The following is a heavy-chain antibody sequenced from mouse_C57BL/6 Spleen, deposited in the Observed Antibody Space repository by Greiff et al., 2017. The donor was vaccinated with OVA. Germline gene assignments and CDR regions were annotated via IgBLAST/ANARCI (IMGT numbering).Heavy chain of an antibody. D-gene: IGHD2-2*01. Sequence: EVMLVESGGGLVKPGGSLKLSCAASGFTFSSYAMSWVRQTPEKRLEWVATISDGGSYTYYPDNVKGRFTISRDNAKNNLYLQMSHLKSEDTAMYYCARDHGYDYFDYWGQGTTLTVSS. V-gene: IGHV5-4*01. CDR3: ARDHGYDYFDY. CDR2: ISDGGSYT. CDR1: GFTFSSYA. J-gene: IGHJ2*01.